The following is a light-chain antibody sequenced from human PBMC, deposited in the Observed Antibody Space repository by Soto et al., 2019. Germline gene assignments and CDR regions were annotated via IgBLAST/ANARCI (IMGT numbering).Light chain of an antibody. V-gene: IGKV1-5*01. J-gene: IGKJ1*01. CDR3: QHYNSYSEA. Sequence: DIKMTQSPSSLSASVGDRVTITCRASQSISTYLIWYQQKPGKAPQLLIYAASTLQSGVPSRFSGSGSGTEFTLTISSLQPDDFATYYCQHYNSYSEAFGQGTKVDIK. CDR1: QSISTY. CDR2: AAS.